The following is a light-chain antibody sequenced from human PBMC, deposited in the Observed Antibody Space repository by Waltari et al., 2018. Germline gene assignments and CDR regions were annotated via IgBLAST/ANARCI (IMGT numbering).Light chain of an antibody. J-gene: IGLJ2*01. CDR2: DVS. CDR3: SSYTSSSTMV. Sequence: QSALTQPASVSGSPGQSITISCTGTSSDVGGYNYVSWYQRHPGKAPKLMIYDVSDRPSGVSDRVSGSKSGNTASLTISGLQAEDEGDYYCSSYTSSSTMVFGGGTKLTVL. CDR1: SSDVGGYNY. V-gene: IGLV2-14*03.